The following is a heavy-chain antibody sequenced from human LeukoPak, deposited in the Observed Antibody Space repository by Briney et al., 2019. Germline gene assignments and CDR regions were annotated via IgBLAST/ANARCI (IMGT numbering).Heavy chain of an antibody. D-gene: IGHD2/OR15-2a*01. Sequence: PGGSLRLSCAASGNYWIHWVRQAPGKGLVWVSYINSDGSWTSYADSVKGRFTISKDNAKNTVCLQMNSLRAEDTAVYYCVSFYETYWGRGTLVTVSS. CDR2: INSDGSWT. J-gene: IGHJ4*02. CDR3: VSFYETY. CDR1: GNYW. V-gene: IGHV3-74*01.